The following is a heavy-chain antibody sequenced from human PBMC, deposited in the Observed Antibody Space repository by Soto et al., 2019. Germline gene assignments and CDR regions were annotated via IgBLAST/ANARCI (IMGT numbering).Heavy chain of an antibody. CDR1: RFTFSSYC. J-gene: IGHJ3*02. D-gene: IGHD2-8*01. Sequence: GESLKISCAASRFTFSSYCIHWVRQAPGKGLVWVSRVNNDGSDTIYADSVKGRFTISRDNAKNTVYLQMSSLRDEDTALYFCARGGFMHAFDMWGQGTMVTVSS. CDR3: ARGGFMHAFDM. V-gene: IGHV3-74*01. CDR2: VNNDGSDT.